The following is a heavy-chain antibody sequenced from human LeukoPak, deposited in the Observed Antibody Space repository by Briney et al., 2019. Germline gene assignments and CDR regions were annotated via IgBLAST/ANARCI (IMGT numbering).Heavy chain of an antibody. J-gene: IGHJ4*02. V-gene: IGHV3-74*03. CDR3: AKTLDRGGSCYDY. Sequence: GGSLRLSCVGPGFTISNYWMHWVRQAPGMGLMWVSRIHPDGRITTYADSVKGRFTISRDNAKNTLYLQMNSLRAEDTAVYYCAKTLDRGGSCYDYWGQGTLVTVSS. CDR1: GFTISNYW. CDR2: IHPDGRIT. D-gene: IGHD2-15*01.